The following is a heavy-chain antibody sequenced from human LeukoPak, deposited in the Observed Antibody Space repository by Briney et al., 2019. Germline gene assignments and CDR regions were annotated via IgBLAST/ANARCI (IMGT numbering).Heavy chain of an antibody. CDR2: ISAYNGNT. Sequence: ASVKVSCTASGYTFTSYGISWVRQAPGQGLEWMGWISAYNGNTNYAQKLQGRVTMTTDTSTSTAYMELRSLRSDDTAVYYCARDPTIYYYDSSGYYCPGWDIWGQGTMVTVSS. CDR1: GYTFTSYG. CDR3: ARDPTIYYYDSSGYYCPGWDI. J-gene: IGHJ3*02. D-gene: IGHD3-22*01. V-gene: IGHV1-18*01.